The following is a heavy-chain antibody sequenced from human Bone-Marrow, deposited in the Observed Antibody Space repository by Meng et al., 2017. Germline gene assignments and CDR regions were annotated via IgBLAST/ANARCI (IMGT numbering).Heavy chain of an antibody. V-gene: IGHV4-34*01. Sequence: QVELTQWGAGLLKPSGPLSLTCAVYGGSFSGYYWSWIRQPPGKGLEWIGEINHSGSTNYNPSLKSRVTISVDTSKNQFSLKLSSVTAADTAVYYCARGVASPIFSTVVTPAFDYWGQGTLVTVSS. D-gene: IGHD4-23*01. CDR3: ARGVASPIFSTVVTPAFDY. CDR2: INHSGST. CDR1: GGSFSGYY. J-gene: IGHJ4*02.